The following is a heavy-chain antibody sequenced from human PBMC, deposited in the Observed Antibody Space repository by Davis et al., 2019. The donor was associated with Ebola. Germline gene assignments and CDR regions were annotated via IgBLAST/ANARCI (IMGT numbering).Heavy chain of an antibody. D-gene: IGHD3-3*01. CDR2: IYSDGSK. V-gene: IGHV3-53*01. CDR3: ARGSLDFWIGHYPYYFDY. Sequence: GESLKISCAASGFIVSSNYMNWVRQAPGKGLEWVSVIYSDGSKYYADSVKGRFTISRDNPKNQVYLQMNSLRAEDTAMYYCARGSLDFWIGHYPYYFDYWGQGTLVAVSS. CDR1: GFIVSSNY. J-gene: IGHJ4*02.